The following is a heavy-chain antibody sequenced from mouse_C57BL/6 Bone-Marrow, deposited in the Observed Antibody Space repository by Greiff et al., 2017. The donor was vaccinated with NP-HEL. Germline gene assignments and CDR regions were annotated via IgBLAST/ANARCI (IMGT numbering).Heavy chain of an antibody. V-gene: IGHV3-8*01. D-gene: IGHD2-2*01. CDR2: ISYSGST. CDR3: AGAPLWLRRKYYPMDF. Sequence: EVQLQQSGPGLAKPSPTLSLTCSVTGYSITSDYWNWIRKFPGNKLEYIGYISYSGSTSYNPSLKSRISITRDTPKNQYYLQLNSVTTEDTATYYCAGAPLWLRRKYYPMDFWGQGTSVTVSS. CDR1: GYSITSDY. J-gene: IGHJ4*01.